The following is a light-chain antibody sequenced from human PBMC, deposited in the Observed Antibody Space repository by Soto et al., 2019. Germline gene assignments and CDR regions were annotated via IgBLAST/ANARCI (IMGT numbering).Light chain of an antibody. V-gene: IGLV4-69*01. CDR3: QTWGTGIQV. J-gene: IGLJ2*01. Sequence: QSVLTQSPSASASLGASVKLTCTLSSGHSNYAIAWHQQQPEKVPRYLMKLNSDGSPIKGDGIPDRFSGSSSGAERYLTISSLQSEDEADYYCQTWGTGIQVFGGGTKVTVL. CDR2: LNSDGSP. CDR1: SGHSNYA.